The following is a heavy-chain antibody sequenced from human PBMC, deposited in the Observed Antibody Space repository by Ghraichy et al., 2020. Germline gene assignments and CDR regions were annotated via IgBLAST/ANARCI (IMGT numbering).Heavy chain of an antibody. Sequence: SVKVSCKASGGTFSSYAISWVRQAPGQGLEWMGGIIPIFGTANYAQKFQGRVTITADESTSTAYMELSSLRSEDTAVYYCATSYCSGGSCYYYFDYWGQGTLVTVSS. J-gene: IGHJ4*02. CDR2: IIPIFGTA. D-gene: IGHD2-15*01. V-gene: IGHV1-69*13. CDR3: ATSYCSGGSCYYYFDY. CDR1: GGTFSSYA.